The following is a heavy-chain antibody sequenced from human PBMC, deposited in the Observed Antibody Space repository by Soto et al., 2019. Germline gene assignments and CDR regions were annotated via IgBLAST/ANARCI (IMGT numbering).Heavy chain of an antibody. D-gene: IGHD4-4*01. CDR2: IYYSGST. CDR1: GGSISSGGYY. Sequence: QVQLQESGPGLVKPSQTLSLTCTVSGGSISSGGYYWSWIRQHPGKGLEWIGYIYYSGSTYYNPSLKSRGXIXVXXSKNQFSLKLSSLTAADTAVYYCARREVTLPGFDYWGQGTLVTVSS. CDR3: ARREVTLPGFDY. J-gene: IGHJ4*02. V-gene: IGHV4-31*03.